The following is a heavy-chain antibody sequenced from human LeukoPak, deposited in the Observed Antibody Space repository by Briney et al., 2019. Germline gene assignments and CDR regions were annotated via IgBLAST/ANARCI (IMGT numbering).Heavy chain of an antibody. CDR1: AFTFRSYG. Sequence: GGSLRLSCAPSAFTFRSYGMPWVRQAPGKGLEWVAVISYDGSNKYYADSVKGRFTISRDNSKNTLYLQMNSLRAEDTAVYYCAKESYGDLYFDYWGQGTLVTVSS. D-gene: IGHD4-17*01. V-gene: IGHV3-30*18. CDR2: ISYDGSNK. CDR3: AKESYGDLYFDY. J-gene: IGHJ4*02.